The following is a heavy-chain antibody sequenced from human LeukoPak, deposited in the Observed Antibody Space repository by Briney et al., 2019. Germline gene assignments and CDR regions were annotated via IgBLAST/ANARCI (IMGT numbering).Heavy chain of an antibody. Sequence: GGSLRLSCAPSASTFSSYAMSWVRQAPGKGLEWVSAISGSGGSTYYADSVKGRFTISRDNSKNTLYLQMNSLRAEDTAVYYCAKDRGCSTSCYGEPDDAFDIWGQGTMVTVSS. V-gene: IGHV3-23*01. CDR2: ISGSGGST. CDR1: ASTFSSYA. D-gene: IGHD2-2*01. J-gene: IGHJ3*02. CDR3: AKDRGCSTSCYGEPDDAFDI.